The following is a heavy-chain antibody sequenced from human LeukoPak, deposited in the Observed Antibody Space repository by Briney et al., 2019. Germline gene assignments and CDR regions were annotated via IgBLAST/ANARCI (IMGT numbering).Heavy chain of an antibody. J-gene: IGHJ4*02. CDR3: ASSHLYSSSWYLSGRFDY. CDR2: IYYSGST. V-gene: IGHV4-59*01. D-gene: IGHD6-13*01. CDR1: GGSISSYY. Sequence: SETLSLACSVSGGSISSYYWNWIRQPPGKGLEWIGYIYYSGSTNNNPSLKSRVTISVDTSKNQFSLKLSSVTAADTAVYYCASSHLYSSSWYLSGRFDYWGQGTLVTVSS.